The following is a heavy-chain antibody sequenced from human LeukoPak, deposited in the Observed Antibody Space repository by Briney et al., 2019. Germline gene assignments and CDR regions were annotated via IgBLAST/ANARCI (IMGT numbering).Heavy chain of an antibody. CDR3: AREILFEDYMDV. J-gene: IGHJ6*03. D-gene: IGHD2/OR15-2a*01. CDR2: ISSSGSTI. CDR1: GFTFSDYY. Sequence: GGSLRLSCAASGFTFSDYYMSWIRQAPGKGLEWVSYISSSGSTIYYADSVKSRFPISRDNAKNSLYLQMNSLRADDTAVYYCAREILFEDYMDVWGKGTTVTISS. V-gene: IGHV3-11*01.